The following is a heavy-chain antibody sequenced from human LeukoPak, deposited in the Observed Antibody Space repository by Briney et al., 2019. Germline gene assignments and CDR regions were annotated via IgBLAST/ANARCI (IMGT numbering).Heavy chain of an antibody. V-gene: IGHV1-18*01. CDR1: GYTFTSYG. CDR3: ARDVLLWFGGDYYYYGMDV. Sequence: ASVKVSCKASGYTFTSYGISWVRQAPGQGLEWMGWIGAYNGNTNYAQKLQGRVTMTTDTSTSTAYMGLRSLRSDDTAVYYCARDVLLWFGGDYYYYGMDVWGQGTTVTVSS. CDR2: IGAYNGNT. J-gene: IGHJ6*02. D-gene: IGHD3-10*01.